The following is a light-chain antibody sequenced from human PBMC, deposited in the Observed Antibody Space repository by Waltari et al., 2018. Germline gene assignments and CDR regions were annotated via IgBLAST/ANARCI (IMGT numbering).Light chain of an antibody. CDR1: SSDVGVYNY. CDR2: DVS. V-gene: IGLV2-14*03. CDR3: SSYISNISSRTVI. Sequence: QSALTQPASVSGSPGQSITISCTGTSSDVGVYNYVSWYQQYPGRAPKLMIYDVSNRPKGVSKRFSGSKSANTATLTISGLQAEDEADYYYSSYISNISSRTVIFGGGTKLTVL. J-gene: IGLJ2*01.